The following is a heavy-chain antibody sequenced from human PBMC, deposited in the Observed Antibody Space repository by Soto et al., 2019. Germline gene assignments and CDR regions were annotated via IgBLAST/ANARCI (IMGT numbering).Heavy chain of an antibody. CDR3: ARDRSDIVVVVAGYNWFDP. Sequence: ASVKVSCTASGGTFSSYAISWVRQAPGQGLEWMGGIIPIFGTANYAQKFQGRVTITADESTSTAYMELSSLRSEDTAVYYCARDRSDIVVVVAGYNWFDPWGQGTLVTVSS. J-gene: IGHJ5*02. CDR1: GGTFSSYA. CDR2: IIPIFGTA. V-gene: IGHV1-69*01. D-gene: IGHD2-15*01.